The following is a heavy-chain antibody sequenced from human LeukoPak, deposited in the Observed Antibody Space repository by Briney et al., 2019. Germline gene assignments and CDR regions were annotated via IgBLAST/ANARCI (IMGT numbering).Heavy chain of an antibody. Sequence: ASVKVSCKASGYTFTNYGISWVRQAPGQGLEWMGWISTYNGNTNDAQKFQGRVTMTTDTSTTTAYVELKSLRSDDTAVYYCARDEGDPDYWGQGTLVTVSS. V-gene: IGHV1-18*01. CDR3: ARDEGDPDY. CDR2: ISTYNGNT. J-gene: IGHJ4*02. CDR1: GYTFTNYG. D-gene: IGHD2-21*01.